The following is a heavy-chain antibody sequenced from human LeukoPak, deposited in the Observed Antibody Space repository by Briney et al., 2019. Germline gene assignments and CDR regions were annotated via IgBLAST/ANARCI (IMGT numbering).Heavy chain of an antibody. CDR1: GGSFSGYY. Sequence: PSGTLSLTCAVYGGSFSGYYWSWIRQPPGKGLEWIGEINHSGSTNYNPSLKSRVTISVDTSKNQFSLKLSSVTAADTAVYYCARGLYYYDSSGYYFDAFDIWGQGTMVTVSS. V-gene: IGHV4-34*01. J-gene: IGHJ3*02. D-gene: IGHD3-22*01. CDR3: ARGLYYYDSSGYYFDAFDI. CDR2: INHSGST.